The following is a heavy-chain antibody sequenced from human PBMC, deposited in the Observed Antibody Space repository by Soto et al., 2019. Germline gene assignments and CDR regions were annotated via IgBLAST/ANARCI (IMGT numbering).Heavy chain of an antibody. Sequence: GPTLVNPTQTLTLTCTFSGFSLRTSGVGVGWIRQPPGKALEWLALIYWDDDRRYSPSLKDRLTITKDTSKSQVVLTMTNVESEDTGQYYCEHRRGGYGVVTNSNYWGQGTSVTVYS. J-gene: IGHJ4*02. D-gene: IGHD3-3*01. CDR2: IYWDDDR. CDR1: GFSLRTSGVG. V-gene: IGHV2-5*02. CDR3: EHRRGGYGVVTNSNY.